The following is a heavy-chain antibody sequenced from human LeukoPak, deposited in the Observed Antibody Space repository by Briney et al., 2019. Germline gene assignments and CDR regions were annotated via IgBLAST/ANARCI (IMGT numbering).Heavy chain of an antibody. D-gene: IGHD6-13*01. CDR3: AKEAAAGTRGDY. J-gene: IGHJ4*02. V-gene: IGHV3-30*18. CDR2: ISYDGSNK. Sequence: GGSLRLSCAAAGFTFSTYNIHWVRQAPGKGLEWVAVISYDGSNKYYADSVKGRFTISRDNSKNTLYLQMNSLRAEDTAVYYCAKEAAAGTRGDYWGQGTLVTVSS. CDR1: GFTFSTYN.